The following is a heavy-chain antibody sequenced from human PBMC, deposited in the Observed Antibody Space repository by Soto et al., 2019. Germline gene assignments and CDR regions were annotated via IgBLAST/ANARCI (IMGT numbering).Heavy chain of an antibody. CDR2: ISGSSSTT. CDR3: AKVVDGNYYDY. D-gene: IGHD1-26*01. CDR1: GFTFSSCA. Sequence: SLKLSFAASGFTFSSCAMSCVRQAPGKGPECVSSISGSSSTTDYADSVKGRFTISRVNSENTLYLQMNSLRAEDTAVYYCAKVVDGNYYDYCGRGSLVTV. V-gene: IGHV3-23*01. J-gene: IGHJ4*02.